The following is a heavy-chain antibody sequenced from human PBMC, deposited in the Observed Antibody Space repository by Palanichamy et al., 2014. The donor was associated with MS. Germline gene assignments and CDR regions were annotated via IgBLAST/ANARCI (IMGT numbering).Heavy chain of an antibody. CDR2: VKDSGST. J-gene: IGHJ4*02. Sequence: QVQLQESGPGLVKPSETLSLTCTVSGASISSYSWSWIRQPPGKGLEWIGYVKDSGSTNYSPSLKSRVTISVDTSKNQVFLKVNFVTAADTAVYYCAREGYSSGWYFDWGQGTLVTVSS. CDR3: AREGYSSGWYFD. V-gene: IGHV4-59*01. CDR1: GASISSYS. D-gene: IGHD6-19*01.